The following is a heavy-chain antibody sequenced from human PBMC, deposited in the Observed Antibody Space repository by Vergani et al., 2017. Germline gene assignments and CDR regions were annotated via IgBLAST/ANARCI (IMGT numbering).Heavy chain of an antibody. CDR3: ARAVTVDYFDY. J-gene: IGHJ4*02. Sequence: QVQLVQSGAEVKKPGASVKVSCKASGYTFTGYYMHWVRQAPGQGLEWMGWINTNSGGTNYAQKFQGRVTMTRDTSISTAYMELRRLRSDDTAVYYCARAVTVDYFDYWGQGTLVTVSS. V-gene: IGHV1-2*02. D-gene: IGHD4-23*01. CDR1: GYTFTGYY. CDR2: INTNSGGT.